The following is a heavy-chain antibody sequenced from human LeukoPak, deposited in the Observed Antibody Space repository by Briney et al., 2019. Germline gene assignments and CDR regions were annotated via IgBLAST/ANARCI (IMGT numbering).Heavy chain of an antibody. Sequence: SETLSLTCTVSGGSISSGSYYWGWIRQPPGKGLEWIGSIYYSGSTYYNPSLKSRVTISVDTSKNQFSLKLSSVTAADTAVYYCASPRSHYYYYYMDVWGKGTTVTVSS. CDR1: GGSISSGSYY. J-gene: IGHJ6*03. CDR3: ASPRSHYYYYYMDV. CDR2: IYYSGST. V-gene: IGHV4-39*01.